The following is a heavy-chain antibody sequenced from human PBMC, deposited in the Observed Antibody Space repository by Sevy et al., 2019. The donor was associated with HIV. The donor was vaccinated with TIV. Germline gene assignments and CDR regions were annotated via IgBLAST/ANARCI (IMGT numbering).Heavy chain of an antibody. D-gene: IGHD6-19*01. J-gene: IGHJ4*02. CDR3: AREGGYTSAWSPGNY. V-gene: IGHV3-30*04. CDR1: GFTFNTHA. CDR2: ISYDGIIK. Sequence: GGSLGLSCAASGFTFNTHAMHWVRQAPGKGLEWVALISYDGIIKYYADSVKGRLTISRDNSKNTLSLQMNSLRIEDTAVYYCAREGGYTSAWSPGNYWGQGTLVTVSS.